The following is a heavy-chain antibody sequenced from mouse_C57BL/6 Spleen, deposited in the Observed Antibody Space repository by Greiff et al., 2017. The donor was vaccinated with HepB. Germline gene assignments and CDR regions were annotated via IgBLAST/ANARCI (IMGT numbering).Heavy chain of an antibody. D-gene: IGHD1-1*01. CDR1: GYAFTNYL. J-gene: IGHJ3*01. Sequence: LQESGAELVRPGTSVKVSCKASGYAFTNYLIEWVKQRPGQGLEWIGVINPGSGGTNYNEKFKGKATLTADKSSSTAYMQLSSLTSEDSAVYFCARGDYYGSSPWFAYWGQGTLVTVSA. CDR2: INPGSGGT. V-gene: IGHV1-54*01. CDR3: ARGDYYGSSPWFAY.